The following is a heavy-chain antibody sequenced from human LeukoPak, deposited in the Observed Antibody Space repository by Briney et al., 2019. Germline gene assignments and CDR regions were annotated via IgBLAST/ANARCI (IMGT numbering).Heavy chain of an antibody. J-gene: IGHJ4*02. V-gene: IGHV4-39*07. D-gene: IGHD5-12*01. CDR2: IYYSGST. CDR1: GGSISSSSYY. CDR3: ARGPWYPIVATHKGSRYFDY. Sequence: MSSETLSLTCTVSGGSISSSSYYWGWIRQPPGKGLEWIGSIYYSGSTYYNPSLKSRVTISVDTSKNQFSLKLSSVTAADTAVYYCARGPWYPIVATHKGSRYFDYWGQGTLVTVSS.